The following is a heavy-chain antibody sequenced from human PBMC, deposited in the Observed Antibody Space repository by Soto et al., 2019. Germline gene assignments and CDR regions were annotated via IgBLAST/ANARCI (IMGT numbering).Heavy chain of an antibody. CDR2: MNPNSGNT. CDR3: ARERSYGHDY. J-gene: IGHJ4*02. Sequence: ASVKVSCKASGYTFTRYDINWVRQATGQGLEWMGWMNPNSGNTAYAQKFQGRVTMTRNTSISTAYMELSSLRSEDTAVYYCARERSYGHDYWGQGTLVTVSS. V-gene: IGHV1-8*01. D-gene: IGHD5-18*01. CDR1: GYTFTRYD.